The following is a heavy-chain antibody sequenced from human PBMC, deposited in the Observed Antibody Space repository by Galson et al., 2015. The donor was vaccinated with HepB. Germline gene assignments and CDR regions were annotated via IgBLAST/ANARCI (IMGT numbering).Heavy chain of an antibody. CDR1: GFTFSNAW. V-gene: IGHV3-15*07. CDR2: IKSKTDGGTT. J-gene: IGHJ1*01. CDR3: TTGDVVVPAVPQH. Sequence: SLRLSCAAFGFTFSNAWMNWVRQAPGKGLEWVGRIKSKTDGGTTDYAAPVKGRFTISRDDSKNTLYLQMNSLKTEDTAVYYCTTGDVVVPAVPQHWGQGTLVTVSS. D-gene: IGHD2-2*01.